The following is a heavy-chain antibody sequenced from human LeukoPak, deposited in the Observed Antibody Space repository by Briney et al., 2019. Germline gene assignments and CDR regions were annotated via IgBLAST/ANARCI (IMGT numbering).Heavy chain of an antibody. Sequence: EGSLRLSCAASGFSFSEYAMHWVRQAPGKGLEWVSVIYTGGSTYHADSVKDRFTISRDNSKNTVFLQIISLTAEDTAVYYCARAVRGYSFGSTPTLTFFDYWGQGTLVTVSS. J-gene: IGHJ4*02. V-gene: IGHV3-66*01. CDR2: IYTGGST. CDR1: GFSFSEYA. D-gene: IGHD5-18*01. CDR3: ARAVRGYSFGSTPTLTFFDY.